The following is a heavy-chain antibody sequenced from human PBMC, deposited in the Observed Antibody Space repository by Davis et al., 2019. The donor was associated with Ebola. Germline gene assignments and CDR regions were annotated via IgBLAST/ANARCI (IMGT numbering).Heavy chain of an antibody. J-gene: IGHJ6*02. CDR3: ATASSDYHYYYAMDV. D-gene: IGHD3-22*01. CDR1: GYNFNSYG. V-gene: IGHV1-69*06. CDR2: IIYIFGAP. Sequence: SVKVSCKAAGYNFNSYGITWVRQAPGQGLEWMGGIIYIFGAPNYAQKFQGRVTITADKSTSTAYLELSSLRSEDTAVYYCATASSDYHYYYAMDVWGQGTTVTVSS.